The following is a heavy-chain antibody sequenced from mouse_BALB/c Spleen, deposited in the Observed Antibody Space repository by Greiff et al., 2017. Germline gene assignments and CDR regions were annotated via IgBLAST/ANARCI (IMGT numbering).Heavy chain of an antibody. CDR2: ISYSGST. D-gene: IGHD2-3*01. J-gene: IGHJ3*01. CDR3: ARPCDGYYGWFAY. Sequence: EVQLQQSGPGLVKPSQSLSLTCTATGYSITSDYAWNWIRQFPGNKLEWMGYISYSGSTSYNPSLKSRISITRDTSKNQFFLQLNSVTTEDTATYYCARPCDGYYGWFAYWGQGTLVTVSA. CDR1: GYSITSDYA. V-gene: IGHV3-2*02.